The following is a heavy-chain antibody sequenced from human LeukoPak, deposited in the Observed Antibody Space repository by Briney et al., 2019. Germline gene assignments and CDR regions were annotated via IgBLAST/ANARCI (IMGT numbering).Heavy chain of an antibody. Sequence: PGGSLRLSCAASGFTFSSYSMNWVRQAPGKGLEWVSYISSSSSTIYYADSVKGRFTISRDNAKNSLYLQMNSLRAEDTAVYYCARAGYSYGYPFGYWGQGTLVTVSS. D-gene: IGHD5-18*01. V-gene: IGHV3-48*01. CDR3: ARAGYSYGYPFGY. J-gene: IGHJ4*02. CDR1: GFTFSSYS. CDR2: ISSSSSTI.